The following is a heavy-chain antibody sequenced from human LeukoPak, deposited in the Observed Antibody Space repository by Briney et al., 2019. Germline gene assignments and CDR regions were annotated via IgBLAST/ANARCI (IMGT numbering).Heavy chain of an antibody. D-gene: IGHD3-10*01. CDR1: GFTFSSQW. CDR2: RWQEGSDK. V-gene: IGHV3-7*01. CDR3: AKDQNLISWSLDYFDY. Sequence: GGSLRLSCVASGFTFSSQWMSCVRQAPGTGLEWVANRWQEGSDKYYVDYVKGRFTLSSDNTRNSLILHINSLRAEDTAVYSCAKDQNLISWSLDYFDYWGQGTLVTVSS. J-gene: IGHJ4*02.